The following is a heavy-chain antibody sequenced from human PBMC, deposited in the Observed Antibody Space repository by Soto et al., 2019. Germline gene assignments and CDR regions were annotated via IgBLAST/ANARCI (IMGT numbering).Heavy chain of an antibody. CDR3: ARRRGGYFGWLLDY. Sequence: PSETLSLTCTVSGGSISSSSYYWGWIRQPPGKGLEWIGYIYYSGSTNYNPSLKSRVTISVDTSKNQFSLKLSSVTAADTAVYSGARRRGGYFGWLLDYWGQGTLVTVSS. V-gene: IGHV4-61*05. CDR1: GGSISSSSYY. D-gene: IGHD3-9*01. CDR2: IYYSGST. J-gene: IGHJ4*02.